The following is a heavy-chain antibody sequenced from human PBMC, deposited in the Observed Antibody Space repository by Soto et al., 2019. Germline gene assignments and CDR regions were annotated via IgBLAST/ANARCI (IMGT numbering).Heavy chain of an antibody. V-gene: IGHV1-2*04. Sequence: QVQLVQSGAEVQKPGASVKVSCKASGYTFTGYYMHWVRQAPGQGLEWMGWINPNSGGTNYAQKFQGWVTMTRDTSISTAYMELSRLRSDDTAVYYCARDLGYCTTAGCYAFDSWGQGTLVTVSS. J-gene: IGHJ4*02. CDR2: INPNSGGT. D-gene: IGHD2-2*01. CDR1: GYTFTGYY. CDR3: ARDLGYCTTAGCYAFDS.